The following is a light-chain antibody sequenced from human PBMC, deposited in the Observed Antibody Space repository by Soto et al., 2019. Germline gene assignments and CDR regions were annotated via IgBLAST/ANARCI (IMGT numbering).Light chain of an antibody. J-gene: IGLJ2*01. CDR3: ASYASSNTVL. Sequence: QSVLTQPASVSGSPGQSITISCTGTSSDIGGYNYVSWYQQHPGKAPKLMIYDVSDRPSGVSNRFSGSKSGNTASLTISGLQAEDEAEYYCASYASSNTVLFGGGTQLTVL. V-gene: IGLV2-14*03. CDR1: SSDIGGYNY. CDR2: DVS.